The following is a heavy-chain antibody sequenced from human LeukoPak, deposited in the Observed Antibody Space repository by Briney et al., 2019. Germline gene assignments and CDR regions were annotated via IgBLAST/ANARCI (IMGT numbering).Heavy chain of an antibody. Sequence: SDTLSLTCTVSGASISSSSSYWGWIRQPPGKGLEWIGEINHSGSTNYNPSLKSRVTISVDTSKNQFSLRLSSMTAADTAVYYCARGAGWYEYWGQGTLVTVSS. CDR1: GASISSSSSY. CDR3: ARGAGWYEY. CDR2: INHSGST. D-gene: IGHD6-19*01. J-gene: IGHJ4*02. V-gene: IGHV4-39*07.